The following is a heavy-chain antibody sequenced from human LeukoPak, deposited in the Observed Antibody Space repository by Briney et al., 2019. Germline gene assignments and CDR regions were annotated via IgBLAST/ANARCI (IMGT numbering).Heavy chain of an antibody. CDR3: ARTPGYSSSWYDWFDP. CDR2: INHSGST. CDR1: GGSFSGYY. J-gene: IGHJ5*02. V-gene: IGHV4-34*01. Sequence: SETLSVTCAVYGGSFSGYYWSWIRQPPGKGLEWIGEINHSGSTNYNPSLKSRVTISVDTSKNQFSLKLSSVTAADTAVYYCARTPGYSSSWYDWFDPWGQGTLVTVSS. D-gene: IGHD6-13*01.